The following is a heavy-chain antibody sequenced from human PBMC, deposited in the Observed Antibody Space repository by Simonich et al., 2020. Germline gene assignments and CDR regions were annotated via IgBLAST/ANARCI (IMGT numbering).Heavy chain of an antibody. CDR3: ARDYSNYDAFDI. CDR2: INSYGSST. Sequence: EVQLVESGGGLVQPGGSLRLSCAASGFTFSRYWMHWVRQAPGKGRVGGSRINSYGSSTSYADSVKGRFTISRDNAKNTLYLQMNSLRAEDTAVYYCARDYSNYDAFDIWGQGTMVTVSS. V-gene: IGHV3-74*01. D-gene: IGHD4-4*01. CDR1: GFTFSRYW. J-gene: IGHJ3*02.